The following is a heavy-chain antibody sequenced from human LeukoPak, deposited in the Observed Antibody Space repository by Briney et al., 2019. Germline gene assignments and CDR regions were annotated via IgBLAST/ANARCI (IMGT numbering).Heavy chain of an antibody. CDR2: IYYSGPT. J-gene: IGHJ5*02. CDR1: GGSISSYY. D-gene: IGHD2-2*01. V-gene: IGHV4-59*01. Sequence: SETLSLTCTVSGGSISSYYWSWIRQPPGQGLEWIGYIYYSGPTNYNPSLKSRVSISVDTSKNQFSLKLTSVTAADTAVYYCAREAGHCDSTGCYSWFDPWGQGTLVTVSS. CDR3: AREAGHCDSTGCYSWFDP.